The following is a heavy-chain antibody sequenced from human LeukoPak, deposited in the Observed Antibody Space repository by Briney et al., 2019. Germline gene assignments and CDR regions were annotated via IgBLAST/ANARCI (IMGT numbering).Heavy chain of an antibody. CDR2: INPNSGGT. V-gene: IGHV1-2*02. J-gene: IGHJ3*02. D-gene: IGHD1-26*01. CDR3: ARDPSPYSGSPTDAFDI. CDR1: GYTFTGYY. Sequence: GASVKVSCKASGYTFTGYYMHWVRQAPGQGLEWMGWINPNSGGTNYAQKFQGRVTMTRDTSISTAYMELSRLRSDGTAVYYCARDPSPYSGSPTDAFDIWGQGTMVTVSS.